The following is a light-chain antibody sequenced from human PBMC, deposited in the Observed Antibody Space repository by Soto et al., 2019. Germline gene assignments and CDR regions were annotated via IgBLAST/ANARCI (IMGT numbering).Light chain of an antibody. J-gene: IGLJ2*01. V-gene: IGLV2-11*01. Sequence: QSALTQPRSVSGSPGQSVTISCTGTSSDVGGYNYVSWYQQHPGKAPKLMIYDVSKRPSGVPDRFSGSKSGNTASLTISGLQAEDEDDYHCCSYAGSDTSVFGGGTKLTVL. CDR2: DVS. CDR1: SSDVGGYNY. CDR3: CSYAGSDTSV.